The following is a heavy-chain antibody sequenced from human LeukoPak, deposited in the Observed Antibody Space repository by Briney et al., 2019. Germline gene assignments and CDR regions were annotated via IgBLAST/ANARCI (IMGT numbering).Heavy chain of an antibody. J-gene: IGHJ4*02. V-gene: IGHV3-30*18. D-gene: IGHD1-26*01. CDR2: ISYDGSNK. Sequence: GGSLRLSCAASGFTFSSYGMHWVRQAPGKGLEWVAVISYDGSNKYYADSVKGRFTISRDNSKNTLYLQMNSLRAEDTAVYYCAKDVARYSGSYFDYWGQGTLVTVSS. CDR3: AKDVARYSGSYFDY. CDR1: GFTFSSYG.